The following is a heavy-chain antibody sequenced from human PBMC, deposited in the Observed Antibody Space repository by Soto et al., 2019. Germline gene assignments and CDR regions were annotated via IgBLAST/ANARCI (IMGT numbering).Heavy chain of an antibody. Sequence: EXLTLTCPVSGGSVSSGSYYWSCIRQPPGKGLEWIGYIYYSGSTNYNPSLKSRVTISVDTSKNQFSLKLSSVTAADTAVYYCARAPGAGRYGLDYWGQGTLVTVSS. CDR1: GGSVSSGSYY. V-gene: IGHV4-61*01. CDR2: IYYSGST. J-gene: IGHJ4*02. CDR3: ARAPGAGRYGLDY. D-gene: IGHD5-18*01.